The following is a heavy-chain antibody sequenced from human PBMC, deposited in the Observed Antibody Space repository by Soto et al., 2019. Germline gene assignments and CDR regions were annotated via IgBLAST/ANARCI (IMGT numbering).Heavy chain of an antibody. Sequence: SETLSLTCTVSGASISSDDYYWTWIRQPPGKGLEWIGNLYNRGSTNYNPSLKSRVTISGDTSQNQFSLRLSSVAAADTAVYYCARLGLTGPPVQYHHYGLDVWGQGATVTVSS. V-gene: IGHV4-61*08. CDR2: LYNRGST. CDR3: ARLGLTGPPVQYHHYGLDV. CDR1: GASISSDDYY. J-gene: IGHJ6*02. D-gene: IGHD3-9*01.